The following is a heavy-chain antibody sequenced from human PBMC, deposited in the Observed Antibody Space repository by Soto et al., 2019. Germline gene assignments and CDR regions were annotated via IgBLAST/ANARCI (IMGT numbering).Heavy chain of an antibody. V-gene: IGHV1-69*02. D-gene: IGHD3-10*01. CDR2: IIPILGIA. Sequence: QVQLVQSGAEVKKPGSSVKVSCKASGGTFSSYTISWVRQAPGQGLEWMGRIIPILGIANYAQKFQGRVTXXAXKXXSTAYMELSSVRSEDTGVYYCARAVRGSGTDAFDIWGQGTMVTVSS. CDR3: ARAVRGSGTDAFDI. J-gene: IGHJ3*02. CDR1: GGTFSSYT.